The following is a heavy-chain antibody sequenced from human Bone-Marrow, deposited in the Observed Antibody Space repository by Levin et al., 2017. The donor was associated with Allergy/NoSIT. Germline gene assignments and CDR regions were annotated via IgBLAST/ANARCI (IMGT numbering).Heavy chain of an antibody. CDR2: ISGSGANT. V-gene: IGHV3-23*01. D-gene: IGHD6-19*01. Sequence: AGGSLRLSCAASRFTFSNYLMSWVRQAPGKGLEWVSAISGSGANTYNADSVKGRFTISRDNSKNTLYLQMNSLRAEDTAVYFCAKGYSSGWFDFDYWGQGTLVTVSS. J-gene: IGHJ4*02. CDR3: AKGYSSGWFDFDY. CDR1: RFTFSNYL.